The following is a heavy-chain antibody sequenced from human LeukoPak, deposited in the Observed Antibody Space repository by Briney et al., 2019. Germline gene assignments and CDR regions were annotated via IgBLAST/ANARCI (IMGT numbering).Heavy chain of an antibody. J-gene: IGHJ4*02. CDR3: GKGDTSGYYYFEY. D-gene: IGHD3-22*01. CDR1: GFTFSSYG. Sequence: GGSLRLSCAASGFTFSSYGMRWVRQAPAKGLEWVSVISGSGGSTYYADSAKGRFTTSRDNSKNTLYLQMNSLRAEDTAVYYCGKGDTSGYYYFEYWGQGTLVTVSS. CDR2: ISGSGGST. V-gene: IGHV3-23*01.